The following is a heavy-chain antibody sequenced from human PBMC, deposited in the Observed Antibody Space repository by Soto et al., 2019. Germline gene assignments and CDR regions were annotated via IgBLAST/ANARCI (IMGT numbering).Heavy chain of an antibody. CDR1: GGSISSSNW. Sequence: SETLSLTCAVSGGSISSSNWWSWVRQPPGKGLEWIGEIYHSGSTNYNPSLKSRVTISVDKSKDQFSLKLSSVTAADTAVYYCARRGVYYYDSSGPPFDYWGQGTLVTV. D-gene: IGHD3-22*01. J-gene: IGHJ4*02. CDR2: IYHSGST. CDR3: ARRGVYYYDSSGPPFDY. V-gene: IGHV4-4*02.